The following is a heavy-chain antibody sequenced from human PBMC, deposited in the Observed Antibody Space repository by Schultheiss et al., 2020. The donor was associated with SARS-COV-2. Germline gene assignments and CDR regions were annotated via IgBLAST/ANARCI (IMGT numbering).Heavy chain of an antibody. CDR2: IYYSGST. J-gene: IGHJ3*02. Sequence: SETLSLTCTVSGGSISSGGYYWSWIRQHPGKGLEWIGYIYYSGSTYYNPSLKSRVTISVDTSKNQFSLKLSSVTAADTAVYYCAREVTSTVVTSDAFDIWGQGTMVTVSS. CDR1: GGSISSGGYY. D-gene: IGHD4-23*01. V-gene: IGHV4-30-4*08. CDR3: AREVTSTVVTSDAFDI.